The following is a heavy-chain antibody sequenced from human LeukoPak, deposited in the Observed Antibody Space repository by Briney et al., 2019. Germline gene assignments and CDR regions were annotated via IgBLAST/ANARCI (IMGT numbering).Heavy chain of an antibody. Sequence: SQTLSLTCAISGDSVSSNSAAWNWIRQSPSRGLEWLGRTYYRSKWYNDYAVSVKSRITINPDTSKNQFSLQLNSVTPEDTAVYYCATLGGPRISSQDGSWYEVILDHYYYYYMDVWGKGTTVTVSS. D-gene: IGHD6-13*01. CDR2: TYYRSKWYN. CDR1: GDSVSSNSAA. J-gene: IGHJ6*03. V-gene: IGHV6-1*01. CDR3: ATLGGPRISSQDGSWYEVILDHYYYYYMDV.